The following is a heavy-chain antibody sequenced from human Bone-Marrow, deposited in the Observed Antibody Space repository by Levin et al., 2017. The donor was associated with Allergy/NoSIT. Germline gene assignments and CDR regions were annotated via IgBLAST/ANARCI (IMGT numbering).Heavy chain of an antibody. J-gene: IGHJ5*02. CDR2: ISGSGGST. D-gene: IGHD5-12*01. CDR3: AKDQGFASGYPRGDNWFDP. V-gene: IGHV3-23*01. CDR1: GFTFSSYA. Sequence: PGGSLRLSCAASGFTFSSYAMSWVRQAPGKGLEWVSAISGSGGSTYYADSVKGRFTISRDNSKNTLYLQMNSLRAEDTAVYYCAKDQGFASGYPRGDNWFDPWGQGTLVTVSS.